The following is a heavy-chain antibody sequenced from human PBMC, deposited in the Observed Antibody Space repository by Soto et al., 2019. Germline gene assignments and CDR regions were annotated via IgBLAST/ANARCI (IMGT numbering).Heavy chain of an antibody. CDR2: ISGSGGST. CDR1: GFTFSSYA. Sequence: EVQLLESGGGLVQPGGSLRLSCAASGFTFSSYAMSWVRQAPGKGLEWVSGISGSGGSTYYADSVKGRFTISRDNSKNTLYLQMNSLRAEDTAVYYCAKKGRYFDWLDYWGQGTLVTVSS. CDR3: AKKGRYFDWLDY. D-gene: IGHD3-9*01. V-gene: IGHV3-23*01. J-gene: IGHJ4*02.